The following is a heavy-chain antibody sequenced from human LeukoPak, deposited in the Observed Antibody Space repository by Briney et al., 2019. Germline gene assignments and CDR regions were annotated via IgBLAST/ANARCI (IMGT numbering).Heavy chain of an antibody. CDR2: INHSGST. V-gene: IGHV4-34*01. D-gene: IGHD4-23*01. CDR1: GGSFSGYY. J-gene: IGHJ4*02. Sequence: SETLSLTCAVYGGSFSGYYWSWIRQPPGRGLEWIGEINHSGSTNYNPSLKSRVTISVDTSKNQFSLKLSSVTAADTAVYYCARSSGSTVDFDYWGQGTLVTVSS. CDR3: ARSSGSTVDFDY.